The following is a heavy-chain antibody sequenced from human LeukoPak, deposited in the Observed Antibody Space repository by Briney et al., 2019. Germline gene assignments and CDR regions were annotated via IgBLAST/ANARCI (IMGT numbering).Heavy chain of an antibody. Sequence: GGSLRLSCAASGFTFSSYAMSWVRQAPGKGLEGVSAISGSGGSTYYADSVKGRFTISRDNSKNTLYLQMHSLRAEDTAVYHCAKGAGAYCGGDCFPPDYWGQGTLVTVSS. D-gene: IGHD2-21*02. CDR1: GFTFSSYA. J-gene: IGHJ4*02. V-gene: IGHV3-23*01. CDR3: AKGAGAYCGGDCFPPDY. CDR2: ISGSGGST.